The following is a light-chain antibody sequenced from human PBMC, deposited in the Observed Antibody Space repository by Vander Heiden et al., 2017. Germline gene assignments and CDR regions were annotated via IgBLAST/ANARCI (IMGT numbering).Light chain of an antibody. CDR2: EVT. CDR3: TSYTASNTYV. V-gene: IGLV2-8*01. CDR1: SGDIGNFNY. Sequence: QSALTQPPSASGSPGQSVTISCTGTSGDIGNFNYVSWYQQHPGKAPKLMIYEVTKRPSGVPDRFSGSQSGNTASLTVSGLQADDEDEYYCTSYTASNTYVFGGGTKLTVL. J-gene: IGLJ2*01.